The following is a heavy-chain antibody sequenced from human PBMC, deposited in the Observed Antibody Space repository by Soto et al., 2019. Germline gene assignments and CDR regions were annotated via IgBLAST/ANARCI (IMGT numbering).Heavy chain of an antibody. CDR3: RGDSDYDSYGINV. Sequence: SETLPLTCTVSGDSISSYSWSWIRQVAGKGLEWIGRLYTSGSTKYSPSLKIRVTMSVDAYKNQFSMRLSSVTAADTAVYYCRGDSDYDSYGINVWGQGPTVTLS. CDR1: GDSISSYS. V-gene: IGHV4-4*07. D-gene: IGHD3-22*01. J-gene: IGHJ6*02. CDR2: LYTSGST.